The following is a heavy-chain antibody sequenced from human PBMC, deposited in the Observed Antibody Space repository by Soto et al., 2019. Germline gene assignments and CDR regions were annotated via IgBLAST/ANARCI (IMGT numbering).Heavy chain of an antibody. CDR1: GFTFSSYA. Sequence: EVQLLESGGGLVQPGGSLRLSCAASGFTFSSYAMNWVRQAPGKGLEWVSGIRSSGNRTDYADSAKGRFAISRDNSKNTLYLQMNSLRAEDTAIYYCAIFGSGSDAFDIWGQGTMVTVSS. CDR3: AIFGSGSDAFDI. J-gene: IGHJ3*02. CDR2: IRSSGNRT. V-gene: IGHV3-23*01. D-gene: IGHD3-3*01.